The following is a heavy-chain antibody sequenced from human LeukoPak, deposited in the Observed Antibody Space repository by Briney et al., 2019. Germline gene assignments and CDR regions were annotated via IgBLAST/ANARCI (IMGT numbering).Heavy chain of an antibody. J-gene: IGHJ4*02. Sequence: GGSLRLSCVASGFTFSTYAMHWVRQAPGKGLEWVAVISYDGRQKYYADSVRGRFTISRDNSKNTLFLQMNSLRDEDTAVYYCTRVYLERLTAGYFDHWGQGTLVTVSP. V-gene: IGHV3-30*14. CDR2: ISYDGRQK. CDR3: TRVYLERLTAGYFDH. D-gene: IGHD2-8*01. CDR1: GFTFSTYA.